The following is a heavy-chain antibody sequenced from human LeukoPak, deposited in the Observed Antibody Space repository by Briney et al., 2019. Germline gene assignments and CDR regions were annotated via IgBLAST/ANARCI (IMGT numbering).Heavy chain of an antibody. Sequence: GGSLRLSCTASGFSFSGYWMTWVRQAPGKGLEWVANIKQDGSKKSYVDSVKGRFTISRDNAKNSLYLQMNSLRAEDTAIYYCTRVGYIDEGIDYWGQGTLVTVSS. V-gene: IGHV3-7*04. J-gene: IGHJ4*02. CDR1: GFSFSGYW. D-gene: IGHD5-24*01. CDR2: IKQDGSKK. CDR3: TRVGYIDEGIDY.